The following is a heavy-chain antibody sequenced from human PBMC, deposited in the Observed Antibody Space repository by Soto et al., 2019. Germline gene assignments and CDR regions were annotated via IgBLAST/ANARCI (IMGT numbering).Heavy chain of an antibody. Sequence: GGSLRLSCAASGFTFSSYAMSWVRQAPGKGLEWVSAISGSGGSTYYADSVKGRFTISRDNSKNTLYLQMNSLRAEDTAVYYCANAYWIGYYIGGNHLGGVDYWGQGTLLTVSS. D-gene: IGHD3-3*01. J-gene: IGHJ4*02. V-gene: IGHV3-23*01. CDR3: ANAYWIGYYIGGNHLGGVDY. CDR2: ISGSGGST. CDR1: GFTFSSYA.